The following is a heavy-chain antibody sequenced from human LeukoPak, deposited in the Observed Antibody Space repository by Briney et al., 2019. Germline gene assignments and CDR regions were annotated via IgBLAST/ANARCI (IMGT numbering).Heavy chain of an antibody. CDR2: ISGSGGST. D-gene: IGHD2-2*01. Sequence: GGSLRLSCAASGFTFSSYAMSWVRQAPGKGLEWVSAISGSGGSTYYADSVKGRFTISRDNSKNTLYLQMNSLRAEDTAVYYCAKTHRPQYCSSTSCKTPLGYWGQGTLVTVSS. CDR3: AKTHRPQYCSSTSCKTPLGY. CDR1: GFTFSSYA. J-gene: IGHJ4*02. V-gene: IGHV3-23*01.